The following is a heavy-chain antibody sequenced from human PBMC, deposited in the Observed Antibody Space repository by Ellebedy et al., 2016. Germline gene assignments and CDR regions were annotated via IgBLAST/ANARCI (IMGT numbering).Heavy chain of an antibody. CDR2: INHSGST. J-gene: IGHJ3*02. CDR3: AREDCGGDCNGAFDI. V-gene: IGHV4-34*01. Sequence: SETLSLTCAVYGGSFSGYYWSWIRQPPGKGLEWIGEINHSGSTNYNPSLKSRVTMSVDTSKNQFSLKLNSVTAADTALYYCAREDCGGDCNGAFDIWGQGTMVTVSS. CDR1: GGSFSGYY. D-gene: IGHD2-21*02.